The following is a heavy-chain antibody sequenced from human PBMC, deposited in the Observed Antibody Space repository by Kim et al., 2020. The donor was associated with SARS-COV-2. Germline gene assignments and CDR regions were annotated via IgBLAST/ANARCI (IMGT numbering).Heavy chain of an antibody. V-gene: IGHV4-39*01. Sequence: SETLSLTCTVSGGSISSSSYYWGWIRQPPGKGLEWIGSIYYSGSTYYNPSLKSRVTISVDTSKNQFSLKLSSVTAADTAVYYCARHRWDIVVVPAAIWFDPRGQGTLVTVSS. CDR3: ARHRWDIVVVPAAIWFDP. J-gene: IGHJ5*02. CDR2: IYYSGST. D-gene: IGHD2-2*01. CDR1: GGSISSSSYY.